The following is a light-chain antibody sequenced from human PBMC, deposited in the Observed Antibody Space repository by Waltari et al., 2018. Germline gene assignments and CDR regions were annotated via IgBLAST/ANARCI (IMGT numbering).Light chain of an antibody. Sequence: EIVLTQSPVTLSLSPGERATLSCRASQTLQTFVAWYQHRPGQPPRLLIYDAFYRATGIPARFSGSGSGTDFTLSISSLEPEDFAVYFCQQRSDWPPFTFGPGTRVDI. CDR3: QQRSDWPPFT. CDR2: DAF. J-gene: IGKJ3*01. V-gene: IGKV3-11*01. CDR1: QTLQTF.